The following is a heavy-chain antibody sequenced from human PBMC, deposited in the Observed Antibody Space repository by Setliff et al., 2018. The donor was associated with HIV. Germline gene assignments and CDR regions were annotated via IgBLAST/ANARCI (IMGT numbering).Heavy chain of an antibody. D-gene: IGHD3-22*01. V-gene: IGHV3-21*01. Sequence: GSLRLSCAASGFTFSSSSMNWVRQTPGKGLEWVSSISSSSYIYYADSLKGRFTISRDNAKNSLFLQMNSLRVEDTAVYYCARAGTNFYDSGGLYYFDYWGQGTLVTVSS. CDR2: ISSSSYI. CDR3: ARAGTNFYDSGGLYYFDY. J-gene: IGHJ4*02. CDR1: GFTFSSSS.